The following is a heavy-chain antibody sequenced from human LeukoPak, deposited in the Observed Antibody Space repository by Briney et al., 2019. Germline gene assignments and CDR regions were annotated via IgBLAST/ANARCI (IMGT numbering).Heavy chain of an antibody. CDR2: IDYSGST. V-gene: IGHV4-39*01. J-gene: IGHJ2*01. D-gene: IGHD6-13*01. Sequence: SETLSLTCTVSGGSISSSSYYWGWIRQPPGKGLEWIGSIDYSGSTYHNPSLMSRVTISVDTSKNQFSLKLSSVTAADTAVYYCASQQQLVDWYFDLWGRGALVTVSS. CDR3: ASQQQLVDWYFDL. CDR1: GGSISSSSYY.